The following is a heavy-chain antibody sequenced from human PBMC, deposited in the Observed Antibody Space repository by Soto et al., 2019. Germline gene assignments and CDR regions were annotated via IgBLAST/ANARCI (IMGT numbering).Heavy chain of an antibody. J-gene: IGHJ5*02. CDR2: IYWDDDK. CDR1: GFSLTTSGVG. CDR3: ALRTTTVTWWFDP. Sequence: QITLKESGPTLVKPTQTLTLTCTFSGFSLTTSGVGVGWIRQPPGKALEWLALIYWDDDKRYSPSLKSRLPITXDXXKNQVVLTMTNMEPADTATYFCALRTTTVTWWFDPWGQGTLVTVSS. V-gene: IGHV2-5*02. D-gene: IGHD4-17*01.